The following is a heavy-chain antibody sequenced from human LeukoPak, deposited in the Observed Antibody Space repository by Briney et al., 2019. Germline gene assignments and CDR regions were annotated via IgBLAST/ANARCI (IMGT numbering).Heavy chain of an antibody. D-gene: IGHD3-22*01. CDR1: GYTFTSYV. V-gene: IGHV1-3*04. CDR2: INTGNGNT. Sequence: ASVKVSCKASGYTFTSYVMHWVRQAPGQRLEWMGWINTGNGNTKYSQKFQGRVTNTRDTSASTAYMELSSLRSEDTAVYYCARGSSDYPRYFDYWGQGSLVTVSS. J-gene: IGHJ4*02. CDR3: ARGSSDYPRYFDY.